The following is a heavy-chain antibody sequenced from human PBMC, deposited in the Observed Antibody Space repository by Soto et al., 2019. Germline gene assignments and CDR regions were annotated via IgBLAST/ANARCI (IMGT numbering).Heavy chain of an antibody. CDR2: IDNAGTDS. Sequence: EVQLVESGGGLVQPGGSLRLSCAASGFTLSGRSMHWVRQAPGKGLVWVSGIDNAGTDSTYADSVKGRFTSSRDNAKNMLYLQMNSLRVEDTAVYYCARGWFGPDVWGKGTTVTSPQ. J-gene: IGHJ6*04. D-gene: IGHD3-10*01. CDR1: GFTLSGRS. V-gene: IGHV3-74*01. CDR3: ARGWFGPDV.